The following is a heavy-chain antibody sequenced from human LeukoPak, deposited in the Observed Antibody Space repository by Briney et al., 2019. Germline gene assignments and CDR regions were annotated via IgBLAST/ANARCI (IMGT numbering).Heavy chain of an antibody. Sequence: GGSLRLSCAASGFTFSDYYMNWIRQAPGRGLEWISYISSSGGNINYADSVQGRFTISRDNAKKSLYLQMSSLRAEDTAVYYCARDRVDNWNDPNKYYFDYWGQGTLVTVSS. V-gene: IGHV3-11*04. J-gene: IGHJ4*02. CDR3: ARDRVDNWNDPNKYYFDY. CDR2: ISSSGGNI. D-gene: IGHD1-1*01. CDR1: GFTFSDYY.